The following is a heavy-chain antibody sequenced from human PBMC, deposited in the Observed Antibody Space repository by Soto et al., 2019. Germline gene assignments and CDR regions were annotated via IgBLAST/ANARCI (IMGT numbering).Heavy chain of an antibody. D-gene: IGHD1-26*01. CDR3: ARAGGLLVDY. V-gene: IGHV3-30-3*01. J-gene: IGHJ4*02. CDR1: GFTFSSYA. Sequence: QVQLVESGGGVVQPGRSLRLSCAASGFTFSSYAIHWVRQAPGKGLEWVAVISYDGSNKYYADSVKGRFTISRDNSKNTLYLQMNRLRAEDTAVYYCARAGGLLVDYWRQGTLVTVSS. CDR2: ISYDGSNK.